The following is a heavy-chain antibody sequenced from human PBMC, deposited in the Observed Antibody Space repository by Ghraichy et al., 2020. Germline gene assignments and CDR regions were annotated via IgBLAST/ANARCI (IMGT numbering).Heavy chain of an antibody. D-gene: IGHD1-26*01. CDR2: MNEDGNIR. Sequence: GESLNISCAASGFTFSNFWMHWVRQDPGKGLVWVSRMNEDGNIRNYADSVKGRFTISRDNAKNTLYLQMNSLRVEDSAVYYCATELSGGYGSWGQGTLVTVSS. CDR3: ATELSGGYGS. V-gene: IGHV3-74*01. CDR1: GFTFSNFW. J-gene: IGHJ5*02.